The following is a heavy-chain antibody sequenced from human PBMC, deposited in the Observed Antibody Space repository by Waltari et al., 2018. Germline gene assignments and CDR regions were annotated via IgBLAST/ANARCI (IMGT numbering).Heavy chain of an antibody. D-gene: IGHD3-10*01. CDR2: IYYSGST. CDR3: ARAGSGSYYAYYYMDV. V-gene: IGHV4-59*01. CDR1: GGSISSYY. Sequence: VQLQESGPGLVKPSETLSLTCTVSGGSISSYYWSWIRQPPGKGLEWIGYIYYSGSTNYNPSLKSRVTISVDTSKNQFSLKLSSVTAADTAVYYCARAGSGSYYAYYYMDVWGKGTTVTISS. J-gene: IGHJ6*03.